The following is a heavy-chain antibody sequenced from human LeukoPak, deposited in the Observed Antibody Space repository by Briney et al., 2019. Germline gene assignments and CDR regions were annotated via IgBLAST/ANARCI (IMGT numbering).Heavy chain of an antibody. D-gene: IGHD3-10*01. V-gene: IGHV4-59*01. CDR2: IYYSGST. CDR1: GGSISTYY. Sequence: PSETLSLTCTVCGGSISTYYWTWIRQPPGKGLEWIGYIYYSGSTNYNPSLMSRVTISVDTSKNQFSLKLNSVTAADTAVYYCARGEVFRGVYYYYGMDVWGQGTTVTVSS. J-gene: IGHJ6*02. CDR3: ARGEVFRGVYYYYGMDV.